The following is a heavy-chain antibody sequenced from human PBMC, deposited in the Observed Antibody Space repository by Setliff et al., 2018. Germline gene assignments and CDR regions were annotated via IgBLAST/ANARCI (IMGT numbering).Heavy chain of an antibody. CDR1: GFTFSAST. D-gene: IGHD3-22*01. J-gene: IGHJ6*03. CDR3: ARLALTGYDSSGYYYALEYYYYMDV. V-gene: IGHV3-21*01. CDR2: ISGSSSNFI. Sequence: GGSLRLSCAASGFTFSASTMNWVRQAPGKGLEWVSSISGSSSNFIYYADSVKGRFTISRDNAKNSLFLQMNSLRAEDTAVYYCARLALTGYDSSGYYYALEYYYYMDVWGKGTTVTVSS.